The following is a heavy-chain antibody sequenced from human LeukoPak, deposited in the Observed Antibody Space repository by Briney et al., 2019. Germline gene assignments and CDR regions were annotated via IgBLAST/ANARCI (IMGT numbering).Heavy chain of an antibody. CDR1: GFTFSSYS. Sequence: GGSLRLSCAASGFTFSSYSMNWVRQAPGKGLEWVSSISSSSSYIYYADSVKGRFTISRDNAKNSLYLQMNSLRAEDTAVYYCARDADYYGSGRPNWFDPWGQGTPVTVSS. D-gene: IGHD3-10*01. CDR3: ARDADYYGSGRPNWFDP. V-gene: IGHV3-21*01. CDR2: ISSSSSYI. J-gene: IGHJ5*02.